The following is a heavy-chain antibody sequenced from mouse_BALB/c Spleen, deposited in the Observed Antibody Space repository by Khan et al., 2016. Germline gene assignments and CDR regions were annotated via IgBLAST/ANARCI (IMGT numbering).Heavy chain of an antibody. CDR2: INPSAGYT. CDR1: GYTFTHYW. Sequence: QVQLQQSGAELAKPGASVKMSCKASGYTFTHYWMHWLKQRPGQGLEWIGYINPSAGYTDYNQKFRDKATLTADQSSSTVYMQLSSLTSDDSAVYFCARSEWRDVVDYWGQGTALTVSS. J-gene: IGHJ2*01. D-gene: IGHD1-3*01. CDR3: ARSEWRDVVDY. V-gene: IGHV1-7*01.